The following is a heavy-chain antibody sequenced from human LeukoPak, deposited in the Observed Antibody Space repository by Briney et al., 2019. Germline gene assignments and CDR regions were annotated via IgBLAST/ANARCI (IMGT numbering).Heavy chain of an antibody. D-gene: IGHD6-6*01. Sequence: GESLKISCKGSGYSFTSYWIGWVRQMPGKGLEWMGIIYPGDSDTRYSPSFQGQVTISADKSISTAYLQWSSLEASDTAMYYCARLVDSSSSKELLYYMDVWGKGTTVTVSS. CDR3: ARLVDSSSSKELLYYMDV. V-gene: IGHV5-51*01. CDR2: IYPGDSDT. J-gene: IGHJ6*03. CDR1: GYSFTSYW.